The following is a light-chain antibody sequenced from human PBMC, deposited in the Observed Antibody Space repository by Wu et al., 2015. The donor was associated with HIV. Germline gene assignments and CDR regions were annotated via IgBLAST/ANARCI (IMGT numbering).Light chain of an antibody. CDR2: GAS. CDR1: QSVSSN. J-gene: IGKJ1*01. CDR3: QHYGSSRT. Sequence: EIVMTQSPATLSMSPGERATLSCRASQSVSSNLAWYQQKPGQAPRLLIYGASSRATYIPDRFSGSGSGTDFTLTISRLEPEDFAVYYCQHYGSSRTFGQGTKVEIK. V-gene: IGKV3-20*01.